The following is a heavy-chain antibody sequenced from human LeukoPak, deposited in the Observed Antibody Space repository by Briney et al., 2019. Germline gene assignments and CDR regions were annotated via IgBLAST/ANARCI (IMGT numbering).Heavy chain of an antibody. CDR2: ISYDGSNK. Sequence: GGSLRLSCAASGFTFDDYAMHWVRQAPGKGLEWVAVISYDGSNKYYADSVKGRFTISRDNSKNTLYLQMNSLRAEDTAVYYCAKDLPQYDILTGYLHWGQGTLVTVSS. CDR3: AKDLPQYDILTGYLH. J-gene: IGHJ1*01. V-gene: IGHV3-30*18. D-gene: IGHD3-9*01. CDR1: GFTFDDYA.